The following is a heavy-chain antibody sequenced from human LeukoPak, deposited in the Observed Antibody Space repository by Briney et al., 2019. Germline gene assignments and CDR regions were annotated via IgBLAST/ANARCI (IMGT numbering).Heavy chain of an antibody. V-gene: IGHV4-4*07. J-gene: IGHJ3*02. D-gene: IGHD3-22*01. CDR1: GGPITNSY. CDR3: ARILDRDI. Sequence: PSETLSLTCTVSGGPITNSYWSWVRHSAGTGMEWIGRIHATGSTDYSPSLKSRVSMSLDMPTKQFSLTLSAVTAAGTATYYCARILDRDIWGQGTLVTVS. CDR2: IHATGST.